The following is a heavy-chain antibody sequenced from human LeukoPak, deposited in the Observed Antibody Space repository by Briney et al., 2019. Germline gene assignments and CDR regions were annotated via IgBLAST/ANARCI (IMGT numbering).Heavy chain of an antibody. J-gene: IGHJ4*02. CDR2: ISAYNGNT. V-gene: IGHV1-18*04. CDR3: ARDGGMIAAGPFDY. CDR1: GYTFTSYG. Sequence: ASVNVSCKASGYTFTSYGISWVRQAPGQGLEWMGWISAYNGNTNYAQKLQGRFTMTTDTSTSTAYMELRSLRSDDTAVYYWARDGGMIAAGPFDYWGQGTLVTVSS. D-gene: IGHD6-13*01.